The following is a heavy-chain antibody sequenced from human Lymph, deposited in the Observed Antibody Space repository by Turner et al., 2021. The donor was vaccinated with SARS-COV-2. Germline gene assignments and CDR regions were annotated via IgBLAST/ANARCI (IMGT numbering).Heavy chain of an antibody. CDR2: IYYSGST. CDR3: ARQEVLLWFGELSGNWFDP. V-gene: IGHV4-39*01. J-gene: IGHJ5*02. Sequence: QLQLQESGPGLVKPSETLSLTCTVSGGSVSRSSYYWGWIRQPPGKGLEWIGSIYYSGSTYYNSSLKRRVTISVDTSKNHFSLKLSSVTAADTAVYYCARQEVLLWFGELSGNWFDPWCQGTLVTVSS. D-gene: IGHD3-10*01. CDR1: GGSVSRSSYY.